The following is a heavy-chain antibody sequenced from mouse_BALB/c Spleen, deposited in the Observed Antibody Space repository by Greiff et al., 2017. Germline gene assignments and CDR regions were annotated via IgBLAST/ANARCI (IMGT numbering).Heavy chain of an antibody. CDR1: GYTFTSYT. J-gene: IGHJ3*01. V-gene: IGHV1-4*01. CDR2: INPSSGYT. Sequence: QVQLQQSGAELARPGASVKMSCKASGYTFTSYTMHWVKQRPGQGLEWIGYINPSSGYTNYNQKFKDKGTLTADKSSSTAYMQLSSLTSEDSAVCSCARGGYYGGFAYWGQGTLVTVSA. CDR3: ARGGYYGGFAY. D-gene: IGHD1-1*01.